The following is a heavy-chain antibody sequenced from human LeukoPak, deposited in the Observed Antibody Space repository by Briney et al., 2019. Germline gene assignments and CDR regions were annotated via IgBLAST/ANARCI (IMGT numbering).Heavy chain of an antibody. J-gene: IGHJ4*02. CDR1: GFTFRSYW. V-gene: IGHV3-7*03. Sequence: GGSLRFSCAASGFTFRSYWMSWVRQAPGKGLEWVASIKQGGSEKRYVDSVKGRFTISRDNAENSLYLQMNSLRTEDTAVYYCARRAYLSFDYRGQGTLVTVSS. CDR2: IKQGGSEK. D-gene: IGHD2/OR15-2a*01. CDR3: ARRAYLSFDY.